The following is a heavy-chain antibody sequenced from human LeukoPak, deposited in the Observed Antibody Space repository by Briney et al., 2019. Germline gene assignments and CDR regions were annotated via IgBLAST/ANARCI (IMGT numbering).Heavy chain of an antibody. CDR1: GFTFSSYI. CDR3: ARVLQYDSSGRRDY. Sequence: RGSLRLSCAASGFTFSSYIVNWVRQATGKGLEWVSSIGSSSSYIYYADSVTGRFTIYRDNAKNSLYLQMNSLRAEDTAVYYCARVLQYDSSGRRDYWGQGTLVTVSS. CDR2: IGSSSSYI. V-gene: IGHV3-21*01. D-gene: IGHD3-22*01. J-gene: IGHJ4*02.